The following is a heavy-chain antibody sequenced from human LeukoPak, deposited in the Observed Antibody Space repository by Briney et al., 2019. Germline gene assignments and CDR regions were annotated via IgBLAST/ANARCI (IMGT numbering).Heavy chain of an antibody. CDR2: IYYSGST. CDR1: GDSISSSGYY. D-gene: IGHD5-24*01. V-gene: IGHV4-61*08. CDR3: ARGARAGYNLEPFDY. Sequence: SETLSLTCTVSGDSISSSGYYWSWIRQPPGKGLEWIGYIYYSGSTKYNPSLKSRVTISVDTSKNQFSLKLSSVTAADTAVYYCARGARAGYNLEPFDYWGQGTLVTVSS. J-gene: IGHJ4*02.